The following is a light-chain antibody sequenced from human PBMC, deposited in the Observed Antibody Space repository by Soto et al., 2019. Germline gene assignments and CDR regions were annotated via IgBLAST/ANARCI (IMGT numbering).Light chain of an antibody. V-gene: IGKV3-15*01. J-gene: IGKJ5*01. Sequence: ERIMTQSPATLSVSPVESATLSCRASQSVSSNLAWYQQKPGQAPRLLIYGVSTRATGIPARFSGSGSGTEFTLTISSLQSEDFAVYYCQQFRNWPITFGQGTRLEIK. CDR1: QSVSSN. CDR3: QQFRNWPIT. CDR2: GVS.